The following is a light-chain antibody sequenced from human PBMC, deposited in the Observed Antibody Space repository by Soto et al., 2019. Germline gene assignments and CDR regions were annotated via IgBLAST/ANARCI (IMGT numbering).Light chain of an antibody. Sequence: IVLTQSPGTLSFSPWERATPSFRSSQSVSSSHLAWYQQKPGQAPRLLIYAASTRATGIPVRFSGSGSETEFTLTIRSLQSEDSALYYCHQYNNWPWTFGQGTKVDIK. CDR3: HQYNNWPWT. CDR1: QSVSSSH. J-gene: IGKJ1*01. CDR2: AAS. V-gene: IGKV3-15*01.